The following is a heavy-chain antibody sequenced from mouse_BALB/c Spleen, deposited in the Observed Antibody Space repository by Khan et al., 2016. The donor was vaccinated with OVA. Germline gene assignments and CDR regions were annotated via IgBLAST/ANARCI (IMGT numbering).Heavy chain of an antibody. Sequence: EVQLVESGGDLVKPGGSLKLSCAASGFTFSSYSMSWVRQTPDKRLEWVASISSGGDYTYYPDSVKGRFTISRDNSKNTLYLQMSDLKSEDTAMYYSADHLPGSFAYWSQGTLVTVSA. CDR3: ADHLPGSFAY. CDR2: ISSGGDYT. J-gene: IGHJ3*01. D-gene: IGHD4-1*01. V-gene: IGHV5-6*01. CDR1: GFTFSSYS.